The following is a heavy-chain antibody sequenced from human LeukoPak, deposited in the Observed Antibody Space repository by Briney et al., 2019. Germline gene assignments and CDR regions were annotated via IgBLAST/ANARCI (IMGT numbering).Heavy chain of an antibody. V-gene: IGHV4-39*01. J-gene: IGHJ5*02. CDR2: IHYSGST. CDR1: GGSISSSSYY. D-gene: IGHD5-24*01. Sequence: SETLSLTCTVSGGSISSSSYYWGWIRQPPGKGLEWIGSIHYSGSTYYNASLKSRVTISVNTSKNQFSLKLSSVTAADTAVYYCARGTEMATMGSWFDPWGQGTLVTVSS. CDR3: ARGTEMATMGSWFDP.